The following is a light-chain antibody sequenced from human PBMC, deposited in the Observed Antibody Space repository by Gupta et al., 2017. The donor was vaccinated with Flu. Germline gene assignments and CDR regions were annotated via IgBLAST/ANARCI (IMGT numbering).Light chain of an antibody. Sequence: DIVMTQSPDSLAVSLGERATINCKSSQSVLYSSNNKNYLAWYQQKPGQPPKLLIYWASTRESGVPDRFSGSGSGTDFTLTISSLQAEDVAVYYCQQDYSTPQRYTGGQGTKLEIK. CDR3: QQDYSTPQRYT. CDR2: WAS. V-gene: IGKV4-1*01. CDR1: QSVLYSSNNKNY. J-gene: IGKJ2*01.